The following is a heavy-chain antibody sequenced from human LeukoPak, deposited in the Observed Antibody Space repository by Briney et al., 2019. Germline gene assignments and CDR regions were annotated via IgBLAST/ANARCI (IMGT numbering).Heavy chain of an antibody. V-gene: IGHV1-69*04. Sequence: SVKVSCKASGGTFSSYAISWVRQAPGQGLEWMGRIIPILGIANYAQKFQGRVTITADKSTSTAYMELSSLRSEDTAVYYCAIPYYYDGSGYYVGYYGMDVWGQGTTVTVSS. CDR2: IIPILGIA. J-gene: IGHJ6*02. CDR1: GGTFSSYA. CDR3: AIPYYYDGSGYYVGYYGMDV. D-gene: IGHD3-22*01.